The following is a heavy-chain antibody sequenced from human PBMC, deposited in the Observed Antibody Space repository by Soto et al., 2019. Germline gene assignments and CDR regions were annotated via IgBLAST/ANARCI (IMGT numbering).Heavy chain of an antibody. J-gene: IGHJ6*02. CDR3: ARLGYCSSTSCYLGFLYYYGMDV. CDR1: GYTFTSYG. Sequence: GASVKVSCKASGYTFTSYGISWVRQAPGQGLEWMGWISAYNGNTNYAQKLQGRVTMTTDTSTSTAYMELRSLRSADTAVYYCARLGYCSSTSCYLGFLYYYGMDVWGQGTTVTVSS. V-gene: IGHV1-18*04. CDR2: ISAYNGNT. D-gene: IGHD2-2*01.